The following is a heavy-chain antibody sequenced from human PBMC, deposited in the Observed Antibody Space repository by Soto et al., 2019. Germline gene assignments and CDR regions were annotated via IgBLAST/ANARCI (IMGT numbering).Heavy chain of an antibody. V-gene: IGHV4-34*01. Sequence: PSETLSLTGAVSVGPFTAFDWTWTRQAPGKGLEWIGEINYRGKTVYSPSLGSRVTLSVDKSKSQVSLELTSVTAADTAVYYCARGRSFYDSSGYNFDDWGQGSLVPVSS. J-gene: IGHJ4*02. CDR2: INYRGKT. CDR1: VGPFTAFD. D-gene: IGHD3-22*01. CDR3: ARGRSFYDSSGYNFDD.